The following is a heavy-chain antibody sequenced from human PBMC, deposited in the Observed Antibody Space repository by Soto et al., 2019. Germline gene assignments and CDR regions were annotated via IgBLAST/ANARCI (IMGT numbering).Heavy chain of an antibody. CDR2: IYPGDSDT. Sequence: GESLKISCKGSGYRFTNYWIGWVRQMPGKGLEWMGIIYPGDSDTRYSPSFQGQVTISADKSINTAYLQWSSLKASDSAMYYCARPRGQWLPYFDYWGQGALVTVSS. CDR3: ARPRGQWLPYFDY. D-gene: IGHD6-19*01. V-gene: IGHV5-51*01. CDR1: GYRFTNYW. J-gene: IGHJ4*02.